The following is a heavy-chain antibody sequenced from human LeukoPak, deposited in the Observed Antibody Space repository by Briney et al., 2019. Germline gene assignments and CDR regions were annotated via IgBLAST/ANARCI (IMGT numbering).Heavy chain of an antibody. J-gene: IGHJ6*03. CDR2: IYYTGRA. D-gene: IGHD3-16*01. CDR1: GDSMSRGDFL. Sequence: SETLSLTCTVAGDSMSRGDFLWTWIRQSPGKGLEWIGSIYYTGRATYNPSLTSRISMSVDMSKNQFSLRVVSLTAADTAVYYCARSRGDSPRIYYYVDVWAKGTPVTVSS. V-gene: IGHV4-30-4*08. CDR3: ARSRGDSPRIYYYVDV.